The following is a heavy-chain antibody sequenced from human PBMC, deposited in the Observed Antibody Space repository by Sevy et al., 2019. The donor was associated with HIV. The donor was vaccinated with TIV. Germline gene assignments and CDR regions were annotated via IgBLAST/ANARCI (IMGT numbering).Heavy chain of an antibody. CDR2: IYWDDDK. CDR1: GFSLSTSGVG. Sequence: SGPTLVNPTQTLTLTCTFSGFSLSTSGVGVGWIRQPPGKALEWLALIYWDDDKRYSPSLKSRLTITKDTSKNQVVLKMTKVDPVDTATYYCAQTLYSNYMGNWFDPWGQGTLVTVSS. CDR3: AQTLYSNYMGNWFDP. V-gene: IGHV2-5*02. D-gene: IGHD4-4*01. J-gene: IGHJ5*02.